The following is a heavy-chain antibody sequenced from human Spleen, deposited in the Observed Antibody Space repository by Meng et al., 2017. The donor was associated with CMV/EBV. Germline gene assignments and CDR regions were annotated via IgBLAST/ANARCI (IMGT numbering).Heavy chain of an antibody. V-gene: IGHV3-9*01. CDR1: GFTFTEYA. Sequence: GGSLRLSCAASGFTFTEYAMHWVRQTPGKGLEWVAGISWNSGNIGYADSVKGRFTISRDNVKKSLYLEMNSLRTEDTASYYCTKDRSFRGFDYWGQGILVTVSS. J-gene: IGHJ4*02. CDR3: TKDRSFRGFDY. CDR2: ISWNSGNI.